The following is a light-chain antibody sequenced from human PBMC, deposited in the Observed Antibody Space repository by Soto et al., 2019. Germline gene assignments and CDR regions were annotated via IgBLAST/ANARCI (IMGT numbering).Light chain of an antibody. V-gene: IGLV2-8*01. Sequence: QSVLTQPPSASGSPGQSVTISCTGTSSDVGGYNYVSWYQQHPGKAPKLMIYEVTKRPSGVPDRFSGSKSDNTASPTVSGLQAEDEADYYCSSYAGSNNLIVFGTGTKVTVL. CDR3: SSYAGSNNLIV. CDR2: EVT. J-gene: IGLJ1*01. CDR1: SSDVGGYNY.